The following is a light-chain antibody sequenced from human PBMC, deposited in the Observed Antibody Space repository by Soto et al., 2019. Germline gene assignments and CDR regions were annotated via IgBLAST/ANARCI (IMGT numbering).Light chain of an antibody. CDR2: GAS. V-gene: IGKV3-20*01. Sequence: ENVLTQSPGTLSLSPGESATLSCRASQSVRSSYLAWYQRRPGQAPRLLIYGASSRANGIPDRFSGGGSGTDFALTISRLEPEDFAVYYCQQYGSSPPTFGQGTRLEIK. CDR1: QSVRSSY. J-gene: IGKJ5*01. CDR3: QQYGSSPPT.